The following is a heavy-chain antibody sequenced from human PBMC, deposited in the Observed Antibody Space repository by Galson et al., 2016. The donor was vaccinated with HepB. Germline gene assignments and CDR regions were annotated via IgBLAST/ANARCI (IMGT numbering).Heavy chain of an antibody. V-gene: IGHV5-51*01. CDR3: ARTGWAGFGDQGYFDL. CDR2: IYPGDSTT. CDR1: GYIFTTYW. D-gene: IGHD3-10*01. J-gene: IGHJ2*01. Sequence: QSGAEVKKPGESLKISCKGSGYIFTTYWIGWVRQMPGKGLEWMGIIYPGDSTTRYSPSFQGQVTISADKSISSVYLQWVSLKASDSAMYYCARTGWAGFGDQGYFDLWGRGTLVSVSS.